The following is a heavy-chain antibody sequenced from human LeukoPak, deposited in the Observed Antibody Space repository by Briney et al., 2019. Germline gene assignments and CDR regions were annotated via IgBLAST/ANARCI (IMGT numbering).Heavy chain of an antibody. CDR1: GFTFSSYA. D-gene: IGHD5-18*01. Sequence: PGGSLRLSCAASGFTFSSYAMSWVRQAPGKGLEWVSAISGSGGSTYYADSVKGRFTISRDNSKNTLYLQMNSLRAEDTAVYYCAKGGTWIQLWLLDAWGQGTLVTVSS. CDR3: AKGGTWIQLWLLDA. J-gene: IGHJ5*02. V-gene: IGHV3-23*01. CDR2: ISGSGGST.